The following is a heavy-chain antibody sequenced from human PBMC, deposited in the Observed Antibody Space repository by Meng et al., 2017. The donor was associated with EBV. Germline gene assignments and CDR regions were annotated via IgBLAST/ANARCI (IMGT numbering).Heavy chain of an antibody. Sequence: QWLLVQSGAALKKPGASVTVSCKASAYTFTSYDLHWVRQAPGQGLEWMGIIIPAGGNTNYAQKFRGRFTMTRDTSTSTVYMDLSILTSEDTAVYYCVRELVGGTFDYWGQGTLVTVSS. V-gene: IGHV1-46*01. CDR3: VRELVGGTFDY. CDR2: IIPAGGNT. J-gene: IGHJ4*02. CDR1: AYTFTSYD. D-gene: IGHD1/OR15-1a*01.